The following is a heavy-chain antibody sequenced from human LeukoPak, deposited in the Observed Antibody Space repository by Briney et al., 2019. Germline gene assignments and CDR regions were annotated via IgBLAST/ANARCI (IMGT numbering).Heavy chain of an antibody. CDR1: GGSISSYY. CDR3: ARGTYGSSWQLEHFDY. J-gene: IGHJ4*02. V-gene: IGHV4-59*01. Sequence: SETLSLTCTVSGGSISSYYWSWIRQPPGKGLEWIGYIYYSGSTNYNPSLKSRVTISVDTSKNQFSLKLSSLIAADTAVYYCARGTYGSSWQLEHFDYWGQGTLVTVSS. CDR2: IYYSGST. D-gene: IGHD6-13*01.